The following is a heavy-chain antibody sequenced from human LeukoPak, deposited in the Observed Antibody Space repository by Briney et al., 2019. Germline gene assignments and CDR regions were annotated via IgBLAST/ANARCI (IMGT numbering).Heavy chain of an antibody. J-gene: IGHJ4*02. CDR2: IWYDGSNK. CDR1: GFTFSSYG. Sequence: PGRSLRLSCAASGFTFSSYGMHWVRQAPGKGLEWVAVIWYDGSNKYYADSVKGRFTIPRDNSKNTLYLQMNSLRAEATAVYYCAKGSNWGSWFFDYWGPGTLVTVSS. D-gene: IGHD7-27*01. CDR3: AKGSNWGSWFFDY. V-gene: IGHV3-33*06.